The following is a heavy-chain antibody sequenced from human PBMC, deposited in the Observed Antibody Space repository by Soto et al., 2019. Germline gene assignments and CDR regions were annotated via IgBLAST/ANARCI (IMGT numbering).Heavy chain of an antibody. J-gene: IGHJ6*02. CDR1: GFTFSSYA. CDR3: ARGGSGWLRGNYYYCGMDV. Sequence: PWGSLRLSCAASGFTFSSYAMHWVRQAPGKGLEWVAVISCDGSNKYYADSVKGRFTISRDNSKNTLYLQMNSLRAEDTAVYYCARGGSGWLRGNYYYCGMDVWGQGTTVTVSS. D-gene: IGHD6-19*01. V-gene: IGHV3-30-3*01. CDR2: ISCDGSNK.